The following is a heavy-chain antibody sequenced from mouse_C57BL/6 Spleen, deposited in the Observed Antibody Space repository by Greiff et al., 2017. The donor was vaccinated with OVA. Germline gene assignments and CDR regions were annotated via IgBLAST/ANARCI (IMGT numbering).Heavy chain of an antibody. V-gene: IGHV1-52*01. D-gene: IGHD1-1*01. CDR3: ARWDYYGSSLFAY. Sequence: QVQLQQPGAELVRPGSSVKLSCKASGYTFTSYWMHWVKQRPIQGLEWIGNIDPSDSETHYNQKFKDKATLTVDKSSSTAYMQLSSLTSEDSAVYYCARWDYYGSSLFAYWGQGTLVTVSA. CDR1: GYTFTSYW. CDR2: IDPSDSET. J-gene: IGHJ3*01.